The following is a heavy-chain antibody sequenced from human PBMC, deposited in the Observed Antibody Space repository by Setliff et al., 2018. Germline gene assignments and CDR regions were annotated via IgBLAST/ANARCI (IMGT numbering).Heavy chain of an antibody. V-gene: IGHV3-7*03. D-gene: IGHD6-19*01. CDR2: IKEDGSEK. Sequence: PGGSLRLSCVASGFTFSRYWMTWVRQAPGKGLEWVANIKEDGSEKYYVDSVKGRFTISRDNAKNSLYLQMNSLRAEDTAVYYCARTRGSSGWLNWFDPWGQGTLVTVS. CDR1: GFTFSRYW. CDR3: ARTRGSSGWLNWFDP. J-gene: IGHJ5*02.